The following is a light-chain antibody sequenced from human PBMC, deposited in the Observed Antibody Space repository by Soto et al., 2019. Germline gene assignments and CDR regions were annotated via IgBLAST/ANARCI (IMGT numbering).Light chain of an antibody. V-gene: IGKV3-20*01. CDR2: GAS. CDR3: QQYGSSPYT. Sequence: EIVLTQSPGTLSSSPGERATLSCRASQSVSNNHLAWYQQKPGQAPRLLIYGASSRATGIPDRFRGSGSGTDFTLTISRLEPEDFAVYYCQQYGSSPYTFGQGTKLEIK. J-gene: IGKJ2*01. CDR1: QSVSNNH.